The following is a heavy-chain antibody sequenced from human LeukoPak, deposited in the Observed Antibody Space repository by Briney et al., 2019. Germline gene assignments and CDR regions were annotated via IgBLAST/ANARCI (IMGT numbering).Heavy chain of an antibody. D-gene: IGHD2-21*02. J-gene: IGHJ4*02. V-gene: IGHV4-4*07. CDR3: ARDQTATGHFDY. Sequence: SETLSLTCTLSGDSIYSSYWTWIRQPAGKGLEWIGRVYTSGNTKYNPSLKSRVTISVDKSKNQFSLKVNSVTAADTAVYYCARDQTATGHFDYWGQGALVTVSS. CDR2: VYTSGNT. CDR1: GDSIYSSY.